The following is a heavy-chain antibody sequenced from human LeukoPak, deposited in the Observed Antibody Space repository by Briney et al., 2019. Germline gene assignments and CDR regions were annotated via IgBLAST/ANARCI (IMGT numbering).Heavy chain of an antibody. D-gene: IGHD6-13*01. V-gene: IGHV4-59*01. Sequence: SETLSLTCTVSGGSISSYYWSWIRQPPGKGLEWIGYVYYSGTTNYNPSLKSRVTISVDTSKNQFSLKLSSVTAADTAVYYCARGVYIAAAQYAYWGQGTLVTVSS. CDR2: VYYSGTT. CDR3: ARGVYIAAAQYAY. J-gene: IGHJ4*02. CDR1: GGSISSYY.